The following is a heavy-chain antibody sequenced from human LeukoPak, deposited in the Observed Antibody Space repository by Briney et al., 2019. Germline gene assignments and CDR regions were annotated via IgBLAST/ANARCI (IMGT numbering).Heavy chain of an antibody. D-gene: IGHD3-22*01. CDR1: GYTFTGYY. V-gene: IGHV1-2*06. CDR2: INPNSGGT. J-gene: IGHJ4*02. Sequence: ASVKVSCKASGYTFTGYYMHRVRQAPGQGLEWMGRINPNSGGTNYAQKFQGRVTMTRDTSISTAYMELSRLRSDDTAVYYCARYYYDSSGYIDYWGQGTLVTVSS. CDR3: ARYYYDSSGYIDY.